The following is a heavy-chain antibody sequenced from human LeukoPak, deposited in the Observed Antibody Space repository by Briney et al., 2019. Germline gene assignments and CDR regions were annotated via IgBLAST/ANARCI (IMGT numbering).Heavy chain of an antibody. CDR1: GGTFSSYA. Sequence: SVKVSCKASGGTFSSYAISWVRQAPGQGLEWMGGIIPIFGTANYAQKFQGRVTITADESTSTAYMELSSLRSEETAVYYCARPAYYDILTGYLGAFDIWGQGTMVTVSS. D-gene: IGHD3-9*01. V-gene: IGHV1-69*13. CDR2: IIPIFGTA. J-gene: IGHJ3*02. CDR3: ARPAYYDILTGYLGAFDI.